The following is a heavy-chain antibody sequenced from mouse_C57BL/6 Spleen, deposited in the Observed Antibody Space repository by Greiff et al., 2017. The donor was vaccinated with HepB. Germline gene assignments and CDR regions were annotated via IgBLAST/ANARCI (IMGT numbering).Heavy chain of an antibody. V-gene: IGHV8-12*01. CDR3: ARPITWYFDV. CDR2: IYWDDDK. Sequence: QVTLKVCGPGILQSSQTLSLTCSFSGFSLSTSGMGVSWIRQPSGKGLEWLAHIYWDDDKRYNPSLKSRLTISKDTSRNQVFLKITSVDTADTATYYCARPITWYFDVWGTGTTVTVSS. J-gene: IGHJ1*03. CDR1: GFSLSTSGMG. D-gene: IGHD1-1*01.